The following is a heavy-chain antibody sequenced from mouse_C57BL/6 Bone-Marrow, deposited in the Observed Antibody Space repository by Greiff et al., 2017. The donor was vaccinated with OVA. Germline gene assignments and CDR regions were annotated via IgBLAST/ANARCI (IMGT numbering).Heavy chain of an antibody. V-gene: IGHV14-4*01. J-gene: IGHJ3*01. CDR3: TTPFYGSSYVGFAY. CDR2: IDPENGDT. Sequence: VQLQQSGAELVRPGASVKLSCTASGFNIKDDYMHWVQQRPEQGLEWIGWIDPENGDTEYASKFQGKATITAATSSNTAYLQLSSLTSEDTAVYYCTTPFYGSSYVGFAYWGQGTLVTVSA. CDR1: GFNIKDDY. D-gene: IGHD1-1*01.